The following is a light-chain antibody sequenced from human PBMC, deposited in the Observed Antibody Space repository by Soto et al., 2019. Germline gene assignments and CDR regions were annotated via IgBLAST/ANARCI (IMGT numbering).Light chain of an antibody. V-gene: IGKV1-8*01. CDR2: AAS. Sequence: AIRMTQSPSSLSTSTGDRVTITFRASQGISSYLAWYQQKPGKAPKLLIYAASTLQSGVPSRFSGSGSGTEFTLTISSLQPEDFATYYCQQYNSYWTFGQGTKVDI. CDR1: QGISSY. J-gene: IGKJ1*01. CDR3: QQYNSYWT.